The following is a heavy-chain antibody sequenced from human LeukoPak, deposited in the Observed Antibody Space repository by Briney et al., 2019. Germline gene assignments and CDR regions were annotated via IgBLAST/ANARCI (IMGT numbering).Heavy chain of an antibody. Sequence: GGPLRLSCAAPGFTSSSYSMNWVRQAPGKGLEWVSSISSSSSYIYYADSVKGRFTISRDNSKNTLYLQMNSLRAEDTAVYYCAKGWGVGDSAPIPFDYWGQGTLVTVSS. J-gene: IGHJ4*02. V-gene: IGHV3-21*01. D-gene: IGHD2-21*01. CDR2: ISSSSSYI. CDR3: AKGWGVGDSAPIPFDY. CDR1: GFTSSSYS.